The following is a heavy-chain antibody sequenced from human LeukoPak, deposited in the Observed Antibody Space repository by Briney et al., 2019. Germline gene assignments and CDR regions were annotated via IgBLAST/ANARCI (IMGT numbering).Heavy chain of an antibody. Sequence: PGGSLRLSCAASGFTFSSFEMNWVRQAPGKGLEWLSYISSRGSTIYYGDSVKGRFTISRDNAKNSLYLQMNSLRAEDTAVYYCAREPYYAVDVWGRGTTVTVAS. CDR3: AREPYYAVDV. CDR1: GFTFSSFE. J-gene: IGHJ6*02. V-gene: IGHV3-48*03. CDR2: ISSRGSTI.